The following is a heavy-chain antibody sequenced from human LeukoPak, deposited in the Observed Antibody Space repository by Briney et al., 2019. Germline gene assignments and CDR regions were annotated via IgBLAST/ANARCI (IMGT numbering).Heavy chain of an antibody. CDR2: ITGSGGST. D-gene: IGHD6-13*01. CDR1: GFTFTSYA. CDR3: VKDYGPKQLVFFDS. J-gene: IGHJ4*02. V-gene: IGHV3-23*01. Sequence: PGGSLRLSCVASGFTFTSYAMSWVRQAPGQGLEWVSGITGSGGSTFYADSVKGRFTISRDNSKNTLYVQMNSLRAEDTAVYYCVKDYGPKQLVFFDSWGQGTLVTVSS.